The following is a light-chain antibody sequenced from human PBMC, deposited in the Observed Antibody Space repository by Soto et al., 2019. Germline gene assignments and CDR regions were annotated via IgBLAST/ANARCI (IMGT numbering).Light chain of an antibody. Sequence: EIVLTQCPGTLSLSPGERATLSCRASQSVANNYLAWYQQKPGQAPRFLMYDASSRATGIPDRFSGSGSGTDFTLTISRLEPEDFAVYYCEQYGSTPLTFGGGTKVEIK. CDR1: QSVANNY. CDR2: DAS. V-gene: IGKV3-20*01. J-gene: IGKJ4*01. CDR3: EQYGSTPLT.